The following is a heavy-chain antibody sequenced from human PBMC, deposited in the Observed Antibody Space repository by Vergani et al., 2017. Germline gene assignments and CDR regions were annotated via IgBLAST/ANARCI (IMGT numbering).Heavy chain of an antibody. D-gene: IGHD7-27*01. V-gene: IGHV4-59*01. Sequence: QVQLQESGPGLVKPSETLSLTCTVSGGSISSYYWSWIRQPPGKGLEWIGYIYYRGSTNYNPSLKSRVTISVDTSKNQFSLKLGSVTAADTAVYYCARSWGETQAFDIWGQGTMVTVSS. CDR1: GGSISSYY. CDR2: IYYRGST. CDR3: ARSWGETQAFDI. J-gene: IGHJ3*02.